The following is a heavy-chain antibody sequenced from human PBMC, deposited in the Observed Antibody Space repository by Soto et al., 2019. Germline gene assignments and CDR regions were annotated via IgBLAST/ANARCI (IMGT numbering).Heavy chain of an antibody. Sequence: EVQLVESGGGLVKPGGSLRLSCAASGFTFSSYSMNWVRQAPGKGLEWVSSISSSSSYIYYADSVKGRFTISRDNAKNSLYLQRNSLRAEDTAVYYCARRFSQWLRVEWGYWYFDLWGRGTLVTVSS. V-gene: IGHV3-21*01. CDR2: ISSSSSYI. CDR3: ARRFSQWLRVEWGYWYFDL. CDR1: GFTFSSYS. D-gene: IGHD5-12*01. J-gene: IGHJ2*01.